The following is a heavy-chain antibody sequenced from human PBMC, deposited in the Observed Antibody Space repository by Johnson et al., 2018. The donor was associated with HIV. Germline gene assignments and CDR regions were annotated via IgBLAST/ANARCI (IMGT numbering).Heavy chain of an antibody. D-gene: IGHD6-13*01. CDR1: GFTFKNYA. J-gene: IGHJ3*02. V-gene: IGHV3-30*19. CDR3: AREGAAAGPTDAFDI. CDR2: ISYDGSNK. Sequence: QEQLVESGGGVVQPGRSLRLSCEASGFTFKNYAMHWVRQAPGKGLEWVAVISYDGSNKYYADSVKGRFTISRDNSKNTLYLQMNSLRAEDTAVYYCAREGAAAGPTDAFDIWGKGTMVTVSS.